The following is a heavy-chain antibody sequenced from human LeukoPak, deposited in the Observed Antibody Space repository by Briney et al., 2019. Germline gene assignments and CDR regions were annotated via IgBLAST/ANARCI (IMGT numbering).Heavy chain of an antibody. Sequence: GRSLRLSCAASGFTFSIYAMSWVRHAPGKGLEWVSAISGSGGSTYYADSVKGRFTISRDNSKNTLYLEMNSLSAEGTDVYSREKDGNYYDSSGYYYSFFFDYWGQGTLVTVSS. CDR2: ISGSGGST. D-gene: IGHD3-22*01. V-gene: IGHV3-23*01. CDR1: GFTFSIYA. CDR3: EKDGNYYDSSGYYYSFFFDY. J-gene: IGHJ4*02.